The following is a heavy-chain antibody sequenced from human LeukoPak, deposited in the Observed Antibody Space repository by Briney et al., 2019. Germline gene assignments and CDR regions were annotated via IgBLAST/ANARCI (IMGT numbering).Heavy chain of an antibody. CDR2: IRYDGSNK. CDR1: GFTFSSYG. Sequence: PGGSLRLSCAASGFTFSSYGMHWVRQAPGKGLEWVAFIRYDGSNKYYADSVKGRFTISRDNSKNTLYLQMNSLRAEDTAVYYYAKRQYYDFWSGYYLFDYWAREPWSPSPQ. D-gene: IGHD3-3*01. CDR3: AKRQYYDFWSGYYLFDY. J-gene: IGHJ4*02. V-gene: IGHV3-30*02.